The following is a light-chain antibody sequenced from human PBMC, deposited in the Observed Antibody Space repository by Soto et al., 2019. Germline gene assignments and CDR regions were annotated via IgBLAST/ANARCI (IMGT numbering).Light chain of an antibody. CDR2: DAS. V-gene: IGKV1-5*01. CDR1: QSISNR. CDR3: QQYNSYSMT. Sequence: DIQMTQSPSTLSASVGDRVTITCRASQSISNRLAWYHQKPGKTPNLLIYDASNLGSGVPSRFSGSGSGTEFTLTISSLQPDDFATYYCQQYNSYSMTFGPGTKVDI. J-gene: IGKJ1*01.